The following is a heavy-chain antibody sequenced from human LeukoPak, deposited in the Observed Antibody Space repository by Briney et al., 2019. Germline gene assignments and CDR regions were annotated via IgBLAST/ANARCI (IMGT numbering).Heavy chain of an antibody. Sequence: GGSLRLSCAASGFTFSSYWISWVRQAPGKGLEWVANIKQDGSEKYYVDSVKGRFTISRDNAKNSLYLQMNSLRAEDTAVYYCARDRWLVPFYYYYMDVWGKGTTVTVSS. J-gene: IGHJ6*03. CDR3: ARDRWLVPFYYYYMDV. CDR1: GFTFSSYW. V-gene: IGHV3-7*01. CDR2: IKQDGSEK. D-gene: IGHD6-19*01.